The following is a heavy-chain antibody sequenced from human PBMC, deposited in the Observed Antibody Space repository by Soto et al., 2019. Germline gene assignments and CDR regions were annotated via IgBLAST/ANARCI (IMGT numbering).Heavy chain of an antibody. D-gene: IGHD5-12*01. CDR1: GFTFSDYY. V-gene: IGHV3-11*01. CDR2: ISSSGSTI. Sequence: QVQLVESGGGLVKPGGSLRLSCAASGFTFSDYYMSWIRQAPGKGLEWVSYISSSGSTIYYADSVKGRFTISRNNAKNSMYLQMNSLRAEDTAVYYCARDLRTEYSGYDLRPDAFDIWGQGTMVTVSS. CDR3: ARDLRTEYSGYDLRPDAFDI. J-gene: IGHJ3*02.